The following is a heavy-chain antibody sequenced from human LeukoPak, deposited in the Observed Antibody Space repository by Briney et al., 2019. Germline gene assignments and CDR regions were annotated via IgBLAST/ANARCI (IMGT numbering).Heavy chain of an antibody. Sequence: GGTLRLSCAASGFTFSHHGMNWVRQAPGKGLEWVSGVGPSGARTYYADSVKGRFTISRDNAKNSLYLQMNSLRAEDTAVYYCARFTGLYYYYYMDVWGKGTTVTVSS. CDR1: GFTFSHHG. V-gene: IGHV3-48*04. D-gene: IGHD3-16*01. J-gene: IGHJ6*03. CDR3: ARFTGLYYYYYMDV. CDR2: VGPSGART.